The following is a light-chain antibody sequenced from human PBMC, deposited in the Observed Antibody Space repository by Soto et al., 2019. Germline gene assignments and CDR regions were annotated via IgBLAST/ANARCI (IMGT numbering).Light chain of an antibody. CDR1: SSDVGGHNY. CDR2: DVT. V-gene: IGLV2-14*03. CDR3: NSYTTSTTLVV. J-gene: IGLJ2*01. Sequence: QSALTQPASVSGSPGQSITISCTGTSSDVGGHNYVSWYQQHPGKAPKLMIYDVTSRPSGVPDRFSGSKSGNTASLTISGLQAEDEADYFCNSYTTSTTLVVFGGGTKVTVL.